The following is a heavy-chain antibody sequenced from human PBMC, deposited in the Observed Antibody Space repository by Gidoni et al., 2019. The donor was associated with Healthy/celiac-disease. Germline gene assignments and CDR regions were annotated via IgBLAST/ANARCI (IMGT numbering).Heavy chain of an antibody. J-gene: IGHJ6*02. V-gene: IGHV1-69*01. CDR1: GGTFSSYA. CDR2: IIPIFGTA. CDR3: ARGAGMIEYQLLHGALGMDV. Sequence: QVQLVQSGAEVKKPGSSVKVSCKASGGTFSSYAISWVRQAPGQGLEWMGGIIPIFGTANYAQKFQGRVTITADESTSTAYMELSSLRSEDTAVYYCARGAGMIEYQLLHGALGMDVWGQGTTVTVSS. D-gene: IGHD2-2*01.